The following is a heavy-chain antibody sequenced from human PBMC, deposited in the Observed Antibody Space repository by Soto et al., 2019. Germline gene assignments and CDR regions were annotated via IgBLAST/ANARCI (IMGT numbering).Heavy chain of an antibody. Sequence: PGGSLRLSCAASGFTFSSYAMHWVRQAPGKGLEWVAVISYDGSNRYYADSVKGRFTISRDNSKNTLYLQMNSLRAEDTAVYYCARDNPGCSGGSCPWWGRYYYYGMDVWGQGTTVTVSS. D-gene: IGHD2-15*01. V-gene: IGHV3-30-3*01. CDR1: GFTFSSYA. J-gene: IGHJ6*02. CDR2: ISYDGSNR. CDR3: ARDNPGCSGGSCPWWGRYYYYGMDV.